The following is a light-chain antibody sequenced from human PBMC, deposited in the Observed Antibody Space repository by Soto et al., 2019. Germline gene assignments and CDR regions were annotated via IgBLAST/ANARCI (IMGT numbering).Light chain of an antibody. J-gene: IGLJ3*02. CDR2: GNS. V-gene: IGLV1-40*01. CDR1: SSNIGAGED. CDR3: QSYDSSLSGWV. Sequence: QSVLTQPPSVSGAPGQRVTISCTGSSSNIGAGEDVHWYQQLPGTAPKLLIYGNSNRPSGVPDRFSGSKSGTSASLAITGLQAEDEAYYYCQSYDSSLSGWVFGGGTKLTVL.